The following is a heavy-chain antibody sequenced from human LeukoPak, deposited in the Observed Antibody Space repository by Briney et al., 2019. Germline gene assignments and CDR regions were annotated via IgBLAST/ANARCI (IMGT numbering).Heavy chain of an antibody. CDR1: GFTFNNNA. D-gene: IGHD2-2*01. J-gene: IGHJ3*01. CDR2: INGGGDAT. Sequence: GGSLRLSCAASGFTFNNNAMSWVRQAPGKRLEWVSAINGGGDATEYADSVKGRFTISRDNSKNTLYLQMNSLRPEDTAVYYCARCTASCYANAFDVWGQGTLLTVSS. CDR3: ARCTASCYANAFDV. V-gene: IGHV3-23*01.